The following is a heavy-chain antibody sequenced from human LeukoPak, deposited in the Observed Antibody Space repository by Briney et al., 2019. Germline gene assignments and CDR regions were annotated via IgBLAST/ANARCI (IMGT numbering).Heavy chain of an antibody. D-gene: IGHD2-8*01. J-gene: IGHJ6*02. V-gene: IGHV4-59*01. CDR2: IYYSGST. Sequence: PSETLSLTCTVSGGSISSYYWTWIRQPPAKGLEWIGYIYYSGSTNYNPSLKSRVTISVDTSKNQFSLKLSSVTAADTAVYYCARTKGALGYYGMDVWGQGTTVTVSS. CDR3: ARTKGALGYYGMDV. CDR1: GGSISSYY.